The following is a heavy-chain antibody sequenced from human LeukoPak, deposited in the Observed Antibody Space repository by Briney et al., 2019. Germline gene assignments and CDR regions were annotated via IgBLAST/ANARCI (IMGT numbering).Heavy chain of an antibody. CDR3: AKDYYGSGSYSRVDV. D-gene: IGHD3-10*01. V-gene: IGHV3-9*01. Sequence: PGRSLRLSCAASGFTFDDYAMRWVRQAPGKGLEWVSGIRWNSGSIGYADSVKGRYTISRDNAKNSLYLQMNSLRAEDTALYYCAKDYYGSGSYSRVDVWGQGTTVTVSS. CDR2: IRWNSGSI. CDR1: GFTFDDYA. J-gene: IGHJ6*02.